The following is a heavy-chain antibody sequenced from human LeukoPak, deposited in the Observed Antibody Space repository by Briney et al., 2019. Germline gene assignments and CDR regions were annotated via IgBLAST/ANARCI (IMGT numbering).Heavy chain of an antibody. CDR2: ITSSGRIT. V-gene: IGHV3-48*03. J-gene: IGHJ6*02. CDR3: ASTGGYGSGTYDYYYFGMDV. Sequence: GGSLRLSCAASGFTFSSYEMNWVRQAPGKGLEWVAYITSSGRITYYADSVKGRFTISRDNAKNSLYLQMNSLRAEDTAVYYCASTGGYGSGTYDYYYFGMDVWGQGTTVTVPS. D-gene: IGHD3-10*01. CDR1: GFTFSSYE.